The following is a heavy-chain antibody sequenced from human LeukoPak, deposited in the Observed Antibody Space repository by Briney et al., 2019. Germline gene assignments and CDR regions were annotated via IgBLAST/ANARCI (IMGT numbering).Heavy chain of an antibody. CDR2: ISAYNGNT. D-gene: IGHD6-13*01. CDR3: ARVSSSWYIFDY. V-gene: IGHV1-18*01. J-gene: IGHJ4*02. Sequence: ASVKVSCKASGYTFTSYGISWVRQAPGQGLEWMGWISAYNGNTNYAQKLQGRVTMTTDTSTSTAYMELRSLRSDGTAVYYCARVSSSWYIFDYWGQGTLVTVSS. CDR1: GYTFTSYG.